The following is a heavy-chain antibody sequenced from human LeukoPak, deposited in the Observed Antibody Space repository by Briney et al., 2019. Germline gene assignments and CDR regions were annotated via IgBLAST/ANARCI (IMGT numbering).Heavy chain of an antibody. CDR1: GGSISSSFW. V-gene: IGHV4-4*02. CDR3: AGAYCGGDCYSGRAFDI. CDR2: IYHSGST. J-gene: IGHJ3*02. D-gene: IGHD2-21*02. Sequence: SETLSLTRAVSGGSISSSFWWSWVRQPPGKGLEWIGEIYHSGSTNYKPSLRSRVTISVDKSKNQFSLKLSSVTAADTAVYYCAGAYCGGDCYSGRAFDIWGQGTMVTVSS.